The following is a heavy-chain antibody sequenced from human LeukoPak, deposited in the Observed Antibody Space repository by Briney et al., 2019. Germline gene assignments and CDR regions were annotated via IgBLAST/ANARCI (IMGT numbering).Heavy chain of an antibody. Sequence: PGGSLRLSCAASGFTFSSYWMNWVRQAPGKGLVWVSHINTDGRTTTYADSVKGRFTISRENAENSLYLQMNSLRAEDTAVYYCARDAAGGGFDYWGQGTLVTVSS. CDR1: GFTFSSYW. D-gene: IGHD2-15*01. J-gene: IGHJ4*02. V-gene: IGHV3-74*01. CDR3: ARDAAGGGFDY. CDR2: INTDGRTT.